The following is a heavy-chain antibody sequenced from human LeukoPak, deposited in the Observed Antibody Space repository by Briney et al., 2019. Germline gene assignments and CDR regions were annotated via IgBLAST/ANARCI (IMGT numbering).Heavy chain of an antibody. CDR3: ARDGGRLPAYYYDSSGHNQASDY. J-gene: IGHJ4*02. CDR1: GFTFSGYA. V-gene: IGHV3-30-3*01. CDR2: ISYDGSNK. D-gene: IGHD3-22*01. Sequence: PGRSLRLSCAASGFTFSGYAMHWVRQAPGKGLEWVAVISYDGSNKYYADSVKGRFTISRDNSKNTLYLQMNSLRAEDTAVYYCARDGGRLPAYYYDSSGHNQASDYWGQGTLVTVSS.